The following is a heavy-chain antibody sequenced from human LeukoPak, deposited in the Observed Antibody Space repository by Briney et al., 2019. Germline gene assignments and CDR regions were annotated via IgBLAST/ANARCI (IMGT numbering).Heavy chain of an antibody. J-gene: IGHJ3*02. V-gene: IGHV4-59*12. D-gene: IGHD2-15*01. CDR2: ISYSGST. Sequence: SETLSLTCSVSGGSISSYYWNWIRQPPGKGLEWIGYISYSGSTNYNPSLKSRVTISVDTSKNQFSLKLSSVTAADTAVYYCARRSGFVVVVAATSNAFDIWGQGTMVTVSS. CDR3: ARRSGFVVVVAATSNAFDI. CDR1: GGSISSYY.